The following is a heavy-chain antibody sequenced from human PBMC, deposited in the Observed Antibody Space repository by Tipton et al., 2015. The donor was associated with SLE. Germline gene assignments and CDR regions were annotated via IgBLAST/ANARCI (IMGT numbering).Heavy chain of an antibody. V-gene: IGHV4-39*01. CDR1: GGSITTSSYY. J-gene: IGHJ4*02. CDR2: IYYSGST. D-gene: IGHD1-1*01. CDR3: AIHRPPTWDSTNWSPIDS. Sequence: TLSLTCTVSGGSITTSSYYWGWIRQPPGKGLEWIGSIYYSGSTYYNPSLKSRVTISVDTSKNQFSLKLSSVTAADTAVYYCAIHRPPTWDSTNWSPIDSWGQGTLVTFSS.